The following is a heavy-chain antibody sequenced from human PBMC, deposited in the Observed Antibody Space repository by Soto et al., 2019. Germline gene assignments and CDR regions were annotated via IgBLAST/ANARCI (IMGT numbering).Heavy chain of an antibody. CDR1: GFTFSSYA. D-gene: IGHD2-21*02. CDR2: KSYDGSNK. J-gene: IGHJ4*02. Sequence: GGSLRLSCAASGFTFSSYAMNWVRQAPGQGLEWVAVKSYDGSNKYYADSVKGRFTISRDNSKNTLYLQMNSLRVEDTAVYYCARAYCGGDCYLDYWGQGTLVTVSS. CDR3: ARAYCGGDCYLDY. V-gene: IGHV3-30-3*01.